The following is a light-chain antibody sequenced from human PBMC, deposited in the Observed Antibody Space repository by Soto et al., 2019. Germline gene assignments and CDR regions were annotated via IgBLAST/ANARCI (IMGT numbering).Light chain of an antibody. CDR1: QGVSSRY. CDR3: QQYGSSPIS. CDR2: GAS. Sequence: EIVLTQSPGTLSLSPGTRATLSCRASQGVSSRYLAWYQQKPGQAPRLLIYGASTRATGIPDRFSGSGSGTDFALTITRLEPEDFAVDHCQQYGSSPISFGPGTKVDMK. V-gene: IGKV3-20*01. J-gene: IGKJ3*01.